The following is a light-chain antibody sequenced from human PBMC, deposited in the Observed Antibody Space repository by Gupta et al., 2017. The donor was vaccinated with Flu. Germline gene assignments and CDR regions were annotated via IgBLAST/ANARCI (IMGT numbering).Light chain of an antibody. CDR1: QSVLYSSNNKNY. CDR3: QQYYGTPLT. CDR2: WAS. J-gene: IGKJ4*01. Sequence: SLGERATINCKSSQSVLYSSNNKNYLAWYQQKPGQPPKLLIYWASTRESGVPDRFSGSGSGTDFTLTISSLQAEDVAVYYCQQYYGTPLTFGGGTKVGIK. V-gene: IGKV4-1*01.